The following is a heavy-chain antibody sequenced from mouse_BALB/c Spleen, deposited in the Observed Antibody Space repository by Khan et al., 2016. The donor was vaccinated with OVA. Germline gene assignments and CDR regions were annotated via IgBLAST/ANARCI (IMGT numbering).Heavy chain of an antibody. V-gene: IGHV1S136*01. D-gene: IGHD1-1*01. CDR2: IYPFNDDT. CDR3: APVGNYYGSFAY. J-gene: IGHJ3*01. Sequence: VQLQQSGPELVKPGASVKMSCKASGYTFTSYVMHWVKQKPGLGLEWIGYIYPFNDDTKYNEKFKGKATLTSEKSYSTAYMELSSLTSEDSAVDSGAPVGNYYGSFAYWGQGTLVTVSA. CDR1: GYTFTSYV.